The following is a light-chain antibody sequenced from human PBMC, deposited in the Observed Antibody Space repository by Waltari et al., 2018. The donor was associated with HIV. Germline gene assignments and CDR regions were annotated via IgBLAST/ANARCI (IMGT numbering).Light chain of an antibody. CDR3: SSYTSTYV. V-gene: IGLV2-14*01. CDR1: SSDVGGYNY. J-gene: IGLJ1*01. Sequence: QSALTQPASVSGSPGQSITISCTGTSSDVGGYNYVSWYQQHPGKAPKLMIYDVSNRPSVVSNRFSGYKYGNTASLPLSGLQADDESDYYCSSYTSTYVFGTGTTVTVL. CDR2: DVS.